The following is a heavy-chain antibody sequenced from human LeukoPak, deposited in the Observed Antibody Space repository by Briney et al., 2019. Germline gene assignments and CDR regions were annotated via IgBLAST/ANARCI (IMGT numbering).Heavy chain of an antibody. CDR3: ARVVIRFLEWSPNPRLAFDI. CDR2: IYYSGST. Sequence: PSETLSLTCTVSGGSVSSGSYYWSWIRQPPGKGLEWIGYIYYSGSTNYNPSLKSRVTISVDTSKNQFSLKLSSVTAADTAVYYCARVVIRFLEWSPNPRLAFDIWGQGTMVTVSS. J-gene: IGHJ3*02. CDR1: GGSVSSGSYY. D-gene: IGHD3-3*01. V-gene: IGHV4-61*01.